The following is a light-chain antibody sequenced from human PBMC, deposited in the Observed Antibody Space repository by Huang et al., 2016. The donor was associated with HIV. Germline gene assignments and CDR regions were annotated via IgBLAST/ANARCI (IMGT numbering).Light chain of an antibody. CDR3: QQYNNCWT. J-gene: IGKJ1*01. Sequence: IVMTQSPATLSVSPGERATLSCRASQRVGSNLAWYQQKPGQAPTLLIYDASTRATNIAARFSGSGSGTEFTLTISSLQSEDFAVYYCQQYNNCWTFGQGTKVEIK. V-gene: IGKV3-15*01. CDR1: QRVGSN. CDR2: DAS.